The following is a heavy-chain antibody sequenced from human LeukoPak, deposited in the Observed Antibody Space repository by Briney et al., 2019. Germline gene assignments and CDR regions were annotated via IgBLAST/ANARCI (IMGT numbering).Heavy chain of an antibody. J-gene: IGHJ4*02. CDR1: GFTFSSYG. CDR3: ARALPQYGDFRYDY. CDR2: ISYDGSNK. V-gene: IGHV3-30*03. D-gene: IGHD4-17*01. Sequence: GGSLRLSCAASGFTFSSYGMHWVREAPGKGLEWVAVISYDGSNKYYADSVKGRFTISRDNSKNTLYLQMNSLRAEDTAVYYCARALPQYGDFRYDYWGQGTLVTVSS.